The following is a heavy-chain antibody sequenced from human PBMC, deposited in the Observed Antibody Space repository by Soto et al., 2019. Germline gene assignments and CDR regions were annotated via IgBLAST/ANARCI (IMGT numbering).Heavy chain of an antibody. J-gene: IGHJ6*02. Sequence: QVQLVQSGAEVKKPGSSVKVSCKASGGTFSRYSITWVRQAPGHGLEWIGRIIPIFGIASYAQKFQGRVTITAYESTSTAYMELSSLRSDDTAVYYCAREDRDRETGLVPAAIDGIDVWGQGTTVTVSS. CDR3: AREDRDRETGLVPAAIDGIDV. CDR1: GGTFSRYS. V-gene: IGHV1-69*08. D-gene: IGHD2-2*01. CDR2: IIPIFGIA.